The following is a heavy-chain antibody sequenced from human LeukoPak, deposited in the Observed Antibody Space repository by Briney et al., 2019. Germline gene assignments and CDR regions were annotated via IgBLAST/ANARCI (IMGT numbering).Heavy chain of an antibody. Sequence: SQTLSLTCTVSGGSISSGGYYWSWIRQHPGKGLEWIRYIYYSGSTYYNPSLKSRVTISVDTSKNQFSLKLSSVTAADTAVYYCARARYYDSSGGAFDIWGQGTMVTVSS. J-gene: IGHJ3*02. D-gene: IGHD3-22*01. CDR1: GGSISSGGYY. CDR2: IYYSGST. CDR3: ARARYYDSSGGAFDI. V-gene: IGHV4-31*03.